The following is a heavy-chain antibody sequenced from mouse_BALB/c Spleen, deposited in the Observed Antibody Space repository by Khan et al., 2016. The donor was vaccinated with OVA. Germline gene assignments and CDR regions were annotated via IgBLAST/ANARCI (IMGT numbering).Heavy chain of an antibody. J-gene: IGHJ4*01. V-gene: IGHV1S41*01. D-gene: IGHD1-1*01. CDR3: ARENYYGRGCYAMDY. Sequence: LVKPGASVKLSCKASGYTFTSYWINWIKQRPGQGLEWIGRIGPGSSNAYYNDMFKGKATLTVDTSSNTAYIQLSSLSSEDSAVYFCARENYYGRGCYAMDYWGQGDSVTVSA. CDR1: GYTFTSYW. CDR2: IGPGSSNA.